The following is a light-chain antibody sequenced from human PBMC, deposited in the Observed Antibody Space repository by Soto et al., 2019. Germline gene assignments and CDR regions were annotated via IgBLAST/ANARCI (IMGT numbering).Light chain of an antibody. CDR1: QALNTR. CDR2: LTS. V-gene: IGKV3-20*01. CDR3: QQYGSSLFT. J-gene: IGKJ5*01. Sequence: EVVLTQSSATLSAIPGDRVTLSCRASQALNTRLAWYQHKPGQAPRLLIYLTSNRAAGVPSRFSAWGSGTDFTLTISRLEPEDFAVYYCQQYGSSLFTFGQGTRLEIK.